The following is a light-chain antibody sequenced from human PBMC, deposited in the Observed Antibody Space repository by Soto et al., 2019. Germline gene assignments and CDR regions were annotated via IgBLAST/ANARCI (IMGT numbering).Light chain of an antibody. CDR1: QDISNY. Sequence: DIQMTQSPSSLSASVGDRVTTTCQASQDISNYLNWYQQKPGKAPKLLIYAASSLQSGVPSRFSGSGSGTDFTLTISSLQPEDFATYYCQQSYSTPLTFGGGTRLEIK. J-gene: IGKJ5*01. V-gene: IGKV1-39*01. CDR2: AAS. CDR3: QQSYSTPLT.